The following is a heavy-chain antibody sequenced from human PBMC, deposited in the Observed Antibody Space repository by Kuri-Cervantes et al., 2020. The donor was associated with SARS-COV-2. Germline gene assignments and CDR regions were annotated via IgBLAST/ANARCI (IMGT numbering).Heavy chain of an antibody. CDR2: IKQDGSEK. D-gene: IGHD3-22*01. V-gene: IGHV3-7*01. J-gene: IGHJ3*02. Sequence: GGSLRLSCTASGFTFGDYAMSWVRQAPGKGLEWVANIKQDGSEKYYVDSVKGRFTISRDNAKNSLYLQMNSLRAEDTAVYYCARCRGGYYDSSGFYDGDAFDIWGHGTMVTVSS. CDR1: GFTFGDYA. CDR3: ARCRGGYYDSSGFYDGDAFDI.